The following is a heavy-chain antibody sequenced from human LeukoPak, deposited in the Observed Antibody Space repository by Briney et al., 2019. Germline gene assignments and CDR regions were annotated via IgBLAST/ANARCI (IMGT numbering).Heavy chain of an antibody. V-gene: IGHV3-64*01. CDR3: ARVGSYLFGLDY. J-gene: IGHJ4*02. Sequence: GGSLRLSCAASGFTFSSYAMHWVRQAPGKGLEYVSAISSNGGSTYYENSVKGRFTISRDNSKNTLYLQMGSLRAEDMAVYYCARVGSYLFGLDYWGQGTLVTVSS. CDR2: ISSNGGST. D-gene: IGHD3-16*02. CDR1: GFTFSSYA.